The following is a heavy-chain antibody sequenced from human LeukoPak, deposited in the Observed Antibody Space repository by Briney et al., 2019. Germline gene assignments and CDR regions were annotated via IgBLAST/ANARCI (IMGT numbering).Heavy chain of an antibody. J-gene: IGHJ4*02. CDR3: ARDRFGYGGNSGL. CDR1: GFTVSSNY. Sequence: GGSLRLSCAASGFTVSSNYMSWVRQAPGKGLEWVSVIYSGGSAYYADSVKGRFTISRDNSKNTLYLQMNSLRAEDTAVYYCARDRFGYGGNSGLWGQGTLVTVSS. V-gene: IGHV3-66*01. CDR2: IYSGGSA. D-gene: IGHD4-23*01.